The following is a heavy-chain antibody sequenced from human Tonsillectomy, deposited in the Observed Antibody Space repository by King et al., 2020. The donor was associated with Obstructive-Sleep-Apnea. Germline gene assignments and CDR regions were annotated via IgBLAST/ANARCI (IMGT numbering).Heavy chain of an antibody. CDR3: ARSPKLIWFGELSTFDY. CDR1: GGSISSGDYN. D-gene: IGHD3-10*01. CDR2: INYSGCT. V-gene: IGHV4-30-4*01. J-gene: IGHJ4*02. Sequence: VQLQESGPGLVKPSQTLSLTCTVSGGSISSGDYNWNWIRQPPGKGLEWIGYINYSGCTHYNPSLKSRLIISVDTSKNQFSLKLSSVTAADTAVYYCARSPKLIWFGELSTFDYWGQGTLVTVSS.